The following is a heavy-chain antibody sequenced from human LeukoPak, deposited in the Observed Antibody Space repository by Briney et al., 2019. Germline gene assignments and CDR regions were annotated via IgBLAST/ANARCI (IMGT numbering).Heavy chain of an antibody. CDR2: INHSGST. J-gene: IGHJ5*02. CDR3: ARDGDKDYGGKIFDP. Sequence: SETLSLTCAVYGGSFSGYNWSWIRQPPGKGLEWIGEINHSGSTNYNPSLKSRVTISVDTSKNQFSLKLSSVTAADTAVYYCARDGDKDYGGKIFDPWGQGTLVTVSS. D-gene: IGHD4-23*01. CDR1: GGSFSGYN. V-gene: IGHV4-34*01.